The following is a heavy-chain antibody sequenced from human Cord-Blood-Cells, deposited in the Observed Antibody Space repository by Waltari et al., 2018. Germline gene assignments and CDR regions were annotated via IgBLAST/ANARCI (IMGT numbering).Heavy chain of an antibody. CDR3: ASGGAYYDILTGYYY. V-gene: IGHV4-34*01. Sequence: QVQLQQWGAGLLKPSETLSLTCAVYGGSFSGYYWSWIRQPPGKGLEWIGEINHSGSTNYHPSLKSRVTRSVDTSKNQFSLKLSSVTAADTAVYYCASGGAYYDILTGYYYWGQGTLVTVSS. CDR1: GGSFSGYY. CDR2: INHSGST. D-gene: IGHD3-9*01. J-gene: IGHJ4*02.